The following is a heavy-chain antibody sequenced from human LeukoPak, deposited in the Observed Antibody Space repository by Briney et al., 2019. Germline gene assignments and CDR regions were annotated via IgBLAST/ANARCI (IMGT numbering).Heavy chain of an antibody. CDR3: ARSWAGMYYPFYYFDY. J-gene: IGHJ4*02. D-gene: IGHD1-26*01. Sequence: SETLSLTCTVSGGSITNYYWSWIRQPPGKGLEWIGYVYSSGNTNYNPSLKSRVNISADTSKNQFSLHLDSVTAADTAVYYCARSWAGMYYPFYYFDYWGQGTLVSVSS. CDR1: GGSITNYY. CDR2: VYSSGNT. V-gene: IGHV4-59*12.